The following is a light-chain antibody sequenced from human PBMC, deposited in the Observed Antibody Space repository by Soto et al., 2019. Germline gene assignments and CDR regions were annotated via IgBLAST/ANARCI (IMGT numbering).Light chain of an antibody. Sequence: QSVLTQPPSASGSPGQSVTISCTGTSSDVGGYKFVSWYQQHPGKAPKLIIYEVTIRPSGLSNRFSGSKSGNTASLTISGLQAEDEADYYCSSYTTTSPYVFGSGTKLTVL. CDR2: EVT. V-gene: IGLV2-14*01. J-gene: IGLJ1*01. CDR1: SSDVGGYKF. CDR3: SSYTTTSPYV.